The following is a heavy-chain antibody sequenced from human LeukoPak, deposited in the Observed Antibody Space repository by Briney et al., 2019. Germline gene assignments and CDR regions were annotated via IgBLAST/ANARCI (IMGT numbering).Heavy chain of an antibody. V-gene: IGHV3-66*01. Sequence: GGSLRLSCAASGFTFSSYAMSWVRQAPGKGLEWVSLLYSSGDTYYADSVKGRFAISRDNSKNTLYLQMNSLRAEDTAVYYCARAFRGSGSFFFDYWGQGTLVTVSS. CDR2: LYSSGDT. J-gene: IGHJ4*02. CDR3: ARAFRGSGSFFFDY. D-gene: IGHD1-26*01. CDR1: GFTFSSYA.